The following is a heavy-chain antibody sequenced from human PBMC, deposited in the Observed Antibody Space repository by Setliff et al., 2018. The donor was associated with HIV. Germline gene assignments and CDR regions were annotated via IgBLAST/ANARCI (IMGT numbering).Heavy chain of an antibody. D-gene: IGHD2-15*01. Sequence: SETLSLTCAVSGGSIGTANWWSWVRQPPGQGLEWIGEIYYSGNTNYDPSLKSRVTMSVDKPKNHLSLKLSSVTAADTALYYCAKGTPSCSFCFDNWGLGTLVTVSS. V-gene: IGHV4-4*02. CDR3: AKGTPSCSFCFDN. CDR2: IYYSGNT. J-gene: IGHJ4*02. CDR1: GGSIGTANW.